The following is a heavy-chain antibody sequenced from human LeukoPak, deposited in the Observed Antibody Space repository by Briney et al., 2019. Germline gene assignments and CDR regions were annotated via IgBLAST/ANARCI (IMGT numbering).Heavy chain of an antibody. V-gene: IGHV4-38-2*02. CDR1: GCSISSGYY. Sequence: SETLSLTCTVSGCSISSGYYWGWIRQPPGKGLEWIGSIYHSGSTYYNPSLKSRVTISVDTSKNQFSLKLSSVTAADTAVYYCASRSGGDDYWGQGTLVTVSS. CDR3: ASRSGGDDY. D-gene: IGHD3-3*01. CDR2: IYHSGST. J-gene: IGHJ4*02.